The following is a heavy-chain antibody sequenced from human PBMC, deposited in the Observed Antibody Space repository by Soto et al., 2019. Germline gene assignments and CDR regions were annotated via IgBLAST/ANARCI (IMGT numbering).Heavy chain of an antibody. V-gene: IGHV3-23*01. J-gene: IGHJ4*02. CDR3: VRDLYRSATMPCLDH. CDR1: GFTFINYA. Sequence: PGGSLRLSCEAPGFTFINYAMSWVRQAPGKGLEWVASISDTGGDSYYADSMDGRFTISRDNSKNTLYLQINSLRAEDTAVYYCVRDLYRSATMPCLDHWGQGTLVTVSS. CDR2: ISDTGGDS. D-gene: IGHD1-1*01.